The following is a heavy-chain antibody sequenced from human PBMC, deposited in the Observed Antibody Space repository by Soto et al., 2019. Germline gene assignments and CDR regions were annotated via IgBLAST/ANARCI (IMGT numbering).Heavy chain of an antibody. V-gene: IGHV1-69*01. CDR3: ARDATDDRNYYYYGMDV. D-gene: IGHD1-1*01. CDR2: IIPNFGTA. Sequence: QVQLVQSGAEVKKPGSSVKVSCKASGGTFSSYAISWVRQAPGQGLEWMGGIIPNFGTANYAQKFQGRVTITADESTSTAYMELSSLRSEDTAVYYCARDATDDRNYYYYGMDVWGQGTTVTVSS. J-gene: IGHJ6*02. CDR1: GGTFSSYA.